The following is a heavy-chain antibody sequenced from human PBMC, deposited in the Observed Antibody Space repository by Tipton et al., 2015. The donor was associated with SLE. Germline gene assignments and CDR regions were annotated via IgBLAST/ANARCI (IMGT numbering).Heavy chain of an antibody. CDR1: GASIRRDSYY. Sequence: LSLTCIVSGASIRRDSYYWGWVRQTPETGLEWIGNIYSSGTTHYNPSLRSRLSISLDMSNNQFSLRLSAVTAADTAVYYCARDNRNYGNYLDNWGQGTLVTVSS. V-gene: IGHV4-39*07. CDR3: ARDNRNYGNYLDN. J-gene: IGHJ4*02. CDR2: IYSSGTT. D-gene: IGHD3-10*01.